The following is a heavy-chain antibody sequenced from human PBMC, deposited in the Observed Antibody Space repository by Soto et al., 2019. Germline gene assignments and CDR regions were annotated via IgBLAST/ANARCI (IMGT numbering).Heavy chain of an antibody. J-gene: IGHJ6*02. Sequence: SETLSLTCTVSGGSISSYYWGWIRQPPGKGLEWIASIYFSGSTYYNPSLKSRVTLSVDTSKSQFSLKLSSVTAADTAVYYCASQQLVHYYYGMDVWGQGTTVTVSS. V-gene: IGHV4-39*01. CDR3: ASQQLVHYYYGMDV. D-gene: IGHD6-13*01. CDR1: GGSISSYY. CDR2: IYFSGST.